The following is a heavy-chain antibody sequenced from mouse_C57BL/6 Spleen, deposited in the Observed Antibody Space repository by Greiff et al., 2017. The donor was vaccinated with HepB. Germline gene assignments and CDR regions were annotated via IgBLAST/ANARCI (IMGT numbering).Heavy chain of an antibody. D-gene: IGHD1-1*01. CDR3: ARAYYCGSSYGYAMDY. V-gene: IGHV1-82*01. J-gene: IGHJ4*01. CDR2: IYPGDGDT. CDR1: GYAFSSSW. Sequence: QVQLQQSGPELVKPGASVKISCKASGYAFSSSWMNWVKQRPGKGLEWIGRIYPGDGDTNYNGKFKGKATLTADKSSSTAYMQLSSLTSEDSAVYFCARAYYCGSSYGYAMDYWGQGTSVTVSS.